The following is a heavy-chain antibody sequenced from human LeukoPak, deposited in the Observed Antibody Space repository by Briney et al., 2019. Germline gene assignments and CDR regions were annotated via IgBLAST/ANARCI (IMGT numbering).Heavy chain of an antibody. CDR3: ARGYYDTRGSAFDV. Sequence: VASVKVSCKASGYTFSSYYMHWVRQAPGQGLEWMGIINPSGGGTSYAQKFQGRVTMTGDTSTSTVYMDLSSLRSEDTAMYYCARGYYDTRGSAFDVWGQGTTVTVSS. V-gene: IGHV1-46*01. CDR2: INPSGGGT. J-gene: IGHJ3*01. D-gene: IGHD3-22*01. CDR1: GYTFSSYY.